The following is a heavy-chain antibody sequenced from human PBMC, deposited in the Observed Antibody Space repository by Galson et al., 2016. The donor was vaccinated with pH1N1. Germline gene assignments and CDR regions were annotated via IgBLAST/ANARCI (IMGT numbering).Heavy chain of an antibody. V-gene: IGHV3-9*01. CDR3: AKDDVYYSRYFEY. CDR2: ISWNSGSI. D-gene: IGHD3-16*01. CDR1: GFTFDDYG. Sequence: PRLSCAASGFTFDDYGMHWVRQALGKGLEWVSGISWNSGSIGYTDSVKGRFTISRDNAKNSLYLQMNSLRAEDTALYYFAKDDVYYSRYFEYWGQGTLVTVSS. J-gene: IGHJ4*02.